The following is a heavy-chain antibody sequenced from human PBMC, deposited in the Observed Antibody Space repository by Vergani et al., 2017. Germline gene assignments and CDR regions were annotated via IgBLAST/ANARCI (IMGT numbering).Heavy chain of an antibody. CDR2: ISGSGGST. D-gene: IGHD6-6*01. CDR3: AKDGGEQLFAPEYFQH. CDR1: GFTFSSYA. J-gene: IGHJ1*01. Sequence: EVQLLESGGGLVQPGGSLRLSCAASGFTFSSYAMSWVRQTPGKGLEWVSAISGSGGSTYYADSVKGRFTISRDNSKNTLYLQMNSLRAEDTAVYYCAKDGGEQLFAPEYFQHWGQGTLVTVSS. V-gene: IGHV3-23*01.